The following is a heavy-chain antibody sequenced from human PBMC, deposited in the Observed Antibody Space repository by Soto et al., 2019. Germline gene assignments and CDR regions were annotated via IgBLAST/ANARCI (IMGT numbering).Heavy chain of an antibody. Sequence: SETLSLTCAVYGGSFSGYYWSWIRQPPGKGLAWIGEINHSGSTNYNPSLKSRVTISVDTSKNQFSLKLSSVTAADTAVYYCARGPVWDIVVVPAARRFDYWGQGTLVTV. J-gene: IGHJ4*02. V-gene: IGHV4-34*01. CDR2: INHSGST. CDR1: GGSFSGYY. CDR3: ARGPVWDIVVVPAARRFDY. D-gene: IGHD2-2*01.